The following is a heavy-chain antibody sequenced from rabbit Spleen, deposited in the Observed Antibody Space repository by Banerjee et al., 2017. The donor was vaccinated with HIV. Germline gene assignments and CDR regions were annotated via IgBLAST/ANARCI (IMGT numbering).Heavy chain of an antibody. CDR1: GFSFSRSYD. Sequence: QEQLVESGGGLVQPGASLRLTCTASGFSFSRSYDMCWVRQAPGKGPEWIGTVYTGSGGYTYYASWAKGRFTISKTSSTTVTLQMTSLTAADTATYFCARDLVAVIGWNFNLWGPGTLVTVS. V-gene: IGHV1S45*01. J-gene: IGHJ4*01. CDR2: VYTGSGGYT. CDR3: ARDLVAVIGWNFNL. D-gene: IGHD1-1*01.